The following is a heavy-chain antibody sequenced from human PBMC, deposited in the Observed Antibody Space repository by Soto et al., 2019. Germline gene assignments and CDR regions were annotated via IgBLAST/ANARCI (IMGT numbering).Heavy chain of an antibody. Sequence: ASVKVSCKASGYTFTSYGISWVRQAPGQGLEWMGWISAYNGKTNYAQKLQGRITMTTDTSTTTAYMELRSLRSDDTAVYYCARSPGVATIYYFDYWGQGTLVTVSS. CDR3: ARSPGVATIYYFDY. J-gene: IGHJ4*02. D-gene: IGHD5-12*01. CDR2: ISAYNGKT. V-gene: IGHV1-18*01. CDR1: GYTFTSYG.